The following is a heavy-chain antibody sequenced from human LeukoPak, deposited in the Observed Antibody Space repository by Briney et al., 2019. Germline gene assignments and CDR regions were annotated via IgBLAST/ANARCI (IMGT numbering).Heavy chain of an antibody. V-gene: IGHV3-23*01. CDR1: GFTFSSYA. D-gene: IGHD3-22*01. J-gene: IGHJ1*01. CDR2: ISGSGGST. Sequence: GGSLRLSCAASGFTFSSYAMSWVRQAPGKGLEWVSAISGSGGSTYYADSVKGRFTISRDNSKNTLYLQMNSLRAEDTAVYYCAKQGPYYYDSSASLQHWGQGTPVTVSS. CDR3: AKQGPYYYDSSASLQH.